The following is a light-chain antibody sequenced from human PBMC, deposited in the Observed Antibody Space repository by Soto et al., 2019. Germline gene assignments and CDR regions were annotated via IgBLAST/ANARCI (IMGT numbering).Light chain of an antibody. Sequence: DIQLTQSPSFLSASVGDRVTITCRASQGISSYLAWYQQKPGKAPKLLIYAASTLQSGVPSRFIGSGSGTEFTLTISSLQPEDFATYYCQQLSTYPPVTFGPGTKVDIK. V-gene: IGKV1-9*01. CDR1: QGISSY. J-gene: IGKJ3*01. CDR3: QQLSTYPPVT. CDR2: AAS.